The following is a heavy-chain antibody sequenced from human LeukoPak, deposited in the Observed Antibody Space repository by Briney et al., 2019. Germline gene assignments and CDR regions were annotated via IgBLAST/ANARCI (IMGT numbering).Heavy chain of an antibody. V-gene: IGHV3-23*01. Sequence: AGGSLRLSCAASGFTFSSYAMSWVRQAPGKGLEWVSAISGSSGSTYYADSVKGRFTISRDNSKNTLYLQMNSLRAEDTAVYYCAKDRSLSGPNDAFDIWGQGTMVTVSS. J-gene: IGHJ3*02. CDR1: GFTFSSYA. D-gene: IGHD1-26*01. CDR2: ISGSSGST. CDR3: AKDRSLSGPNDAFDI.